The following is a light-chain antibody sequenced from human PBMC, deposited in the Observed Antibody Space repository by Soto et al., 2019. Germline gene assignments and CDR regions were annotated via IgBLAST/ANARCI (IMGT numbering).Light chain of an antibody. CDR1: QSISSW. CDR3: QQYDTYWT. Sequence: DFHMPRSRSTLSACLWNRVNITCRASQSISSWLAWYQQKPGKAPKLLIYKASSLESGVPSRFSGSGSGTEFTLTISSLQPDDFATYYCQQYDTYWTFGQGTKVDIK. J-gene: IGKJ1*01. V-gene: IGKV1-5*03. CDR2: KAS.